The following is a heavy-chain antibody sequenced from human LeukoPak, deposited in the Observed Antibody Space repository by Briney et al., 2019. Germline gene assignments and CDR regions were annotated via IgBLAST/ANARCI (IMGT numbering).Heavy chain of an antibody. V-gene: IGHV4-39*07. CDR1: GGSISSSSYY. D-gene: IGHD6-13*01. CDR3: AARAAGPQGHYFDY. CDR2: IYYSGST. J-gene: IGHJ4*02. Sequence: PSETLSLTCTVSGGSISSSSYYWGWIRQPPGKGLEWIGSIYYSGSTYYNPSLKSRVTISVDTSKNQFSLKLSSVTAADTAVYYCAARAAGPQGHYFDYWGQGTLVTVSS.